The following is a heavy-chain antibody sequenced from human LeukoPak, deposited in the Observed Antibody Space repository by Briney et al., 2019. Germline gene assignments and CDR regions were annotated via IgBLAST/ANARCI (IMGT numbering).Heavy chain of an antibody. D-gene: IGHD5-12*01. CDR2: IKQDGSEK. J-gene: IGHJ4*02. V-gene: IGHV3-7*01. CDR1: GFTFSSYW. Sequence: PGVSLRLSCAASGFTFSSYWMSWVRQAPGKGLEWVANIKQDGSEKYYVDSVKGRFTISRDNAKNSLYLQMNSLRAEDTAVYYCARDRVVSSYDPIDYWGQGTLVTVSS. CDR3: ARDRVVSSYDPIDY.